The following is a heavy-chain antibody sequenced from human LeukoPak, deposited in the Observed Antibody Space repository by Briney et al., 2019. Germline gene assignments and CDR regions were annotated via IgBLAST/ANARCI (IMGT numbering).Heavy chain of an antibody. V-gene: IGHV3-53*01. CDR2: IYSGGST. Sequence: GGSLRLSCAASGFTVSSNYMSWVRQAPGKGLEWVSVIYSGGSTYYADSVKGRFTISRDNSKNTLYLQMNSLRAEDTAVYYCARGLASTYSDFWGQGTLVTVSS. J-gene: IGHJ4*02. D-gene: IGHD5-12*01. CDR3: ARGLASTYSDF. CDR1: GFTVSSNY.